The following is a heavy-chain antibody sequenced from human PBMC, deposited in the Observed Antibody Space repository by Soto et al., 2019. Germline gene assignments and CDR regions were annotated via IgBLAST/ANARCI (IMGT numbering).Heavy chain of an antibody. J-gene: IGHJ4*02. CDR3: ARHFSVDHFDY. D-gene: IGHD3-9*01. V-gene: IGHV4-39*01. CDR1: GDSITSNSYF. CDR2: IYYSGTT. Sequence: SETLSITCTVSGDSITSNSYFWAWIRQPPGKGLEWIGSIYYSGTTYHNPSLKSRVTISVDRSNNQFSLKLTSVTAADTAVYYCARHFSVDHFDYRGQGALVT.